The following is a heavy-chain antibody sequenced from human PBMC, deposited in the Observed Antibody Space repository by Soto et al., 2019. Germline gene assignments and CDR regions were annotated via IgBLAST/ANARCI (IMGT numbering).Heavy chain of an antibody. CDR2: SRDKPQGYST. J-gene: IGHJ4*02. CDR1: GVTLSVHY. D-gene: IGHD3-22*01. CDR3: VRATYFSDSSGYTRCLDY. Sequence: PGGSLKLACAGPGVTLSVHYIDGVRQAPGKGLEWVGRSRDKPQGYSTAYAASVKGRFTTSRDESKNSAYLQMNSLKTEDTAVYYCVRATYFSDSSGYTRCLDYWGQGTLVTV. V-gene: IGHV3-72*01.